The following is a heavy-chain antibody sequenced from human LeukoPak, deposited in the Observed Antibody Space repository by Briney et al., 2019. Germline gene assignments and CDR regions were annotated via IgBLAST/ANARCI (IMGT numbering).Heavy chain of an antibody. CDR3: ARGLYSSGWYFGY. V-gene: IGHV4-34*01. D-gene: IGHD6-19*01. CDR2: INHSGIT. J-gene: IGHJ4*02. Sequence: SETLSLTCAVYGGSFSGYYWSWIRQPPGKGLEWIGEINHSGITNYNPSLKSRVTISVDTSKNQFSLRLRSVTAADTAVYYCARGLYSSGWYFGYWGQGTLVTVPS. CDR1: GGSFSGYY.